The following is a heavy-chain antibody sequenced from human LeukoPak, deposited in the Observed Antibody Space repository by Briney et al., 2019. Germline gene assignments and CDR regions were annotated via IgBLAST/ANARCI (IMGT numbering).Heavy chain of an antibody. CDR2: IYYSGST. V-gene: IGHV4-39*07. CDR3: ARAGYSSGWLFDY. Sequence: PSETLSLTCTVSGGSISSSSYYWGWIRQPPGKGLEWIGSIYYSGSTYYNPSLKSRVTISVDTSKNQFSLKLSSVTAADTAVYYCARAGYSSGWLFDYWGQGTLVAVSS. J-gene: IGHJ4*02. CDR1: GGSISSSSYY. D-gene: IGHD6-19*01.